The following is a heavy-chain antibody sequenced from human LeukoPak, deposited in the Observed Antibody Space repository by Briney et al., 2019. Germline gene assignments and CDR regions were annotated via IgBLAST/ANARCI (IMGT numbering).Heavy chain of an antibody. Sequence: GESLKISCKGSGYSFTSYWIGWVRQMPGKGLEWMGIIYPGDSETRYSPSFQGQVTISADKSISTAYLQWSSLKASDTAMYYCARHVGGGSSSSWFDPWGQGTLVTVSS. V-gene: IGHV5-51*01. D-gene: IGHD2-15*01. CDR2: IYPGDSET. CDR1: GYSFTSYW. J-gene: IGHJ5*02. CDR3: ARHVGGGSSSSWFDP.